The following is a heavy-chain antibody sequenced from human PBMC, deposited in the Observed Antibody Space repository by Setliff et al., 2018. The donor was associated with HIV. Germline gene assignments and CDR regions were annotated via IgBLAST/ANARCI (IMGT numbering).Heavy chain of an antibody. CDR1: GFTFSNYA. D-gene: IGHD1-26*01. J-gene: IGHJ4*02. V-gene: IGHV3-64D*09. CDR3: ARDRYSGSSTDY. Sequence: PGGSLRLSCAASGFTFSNYAMHWVRQAPGKGLEYVSAISSNGGSTYYADSVKGRFTISRDNSKNTLYLQMSSLRAEDTAVYYCARDRYSGSSTDYWGQGTLVTVSS. CDR2: ISSNGGST.